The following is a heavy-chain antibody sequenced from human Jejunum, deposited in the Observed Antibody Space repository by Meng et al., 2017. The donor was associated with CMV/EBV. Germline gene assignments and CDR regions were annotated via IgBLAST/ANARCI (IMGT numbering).Heavy chain of an antibody. J-gene: IGHJ6*02. V-gene: IGHV3-74*01. Sequence: HWVRQAPGKGLVWVSRINSDGSTNYADFVKGRFSISRDNAKNSLYLQMNSLRAEDTAVYYCARGSYDFWSGYHDFWRGYLPYGMDVWGQGTTVTVSS. CDR3: ARGSYDFWSGYHDFWRGYLPYGMDV. CDR2: INSDGST. D-gene: IGHD3-3*01.